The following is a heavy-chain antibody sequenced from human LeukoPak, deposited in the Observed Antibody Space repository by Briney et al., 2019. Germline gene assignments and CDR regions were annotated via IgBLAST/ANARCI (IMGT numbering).Heavy chain of an antibody. Sequence: PGGSLRLSCAASGFIFRSYGMYWVRQAPGKGLEWVAVIWYDGSKKYYADSARGRFTISRDNSKNTVDLQMNGLTGEDTAIYYCAKSRPGEPDYQYFMDVWGKGTTVIVSS. V-gene: IGHV3-33*06. CDR1: GFIFRSYG. J-gene: IGHJ6*03. CDR2: IWYDGSKK. D-gene: IGHD1-14*01. CDR3: AKSRPGEPDYQYFMDV.